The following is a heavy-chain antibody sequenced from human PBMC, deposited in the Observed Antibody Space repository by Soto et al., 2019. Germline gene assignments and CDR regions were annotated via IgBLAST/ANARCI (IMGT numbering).Heavy chain of an antibody. V-gene: IGHV1-18*01. CDR1: GYTFTSYG. Sequence: VKVSCKASGYTFTSYGISWVRQAPGQGLEWMGWITYNGDTNYPQRLQGRVTMTTDTSTSTAYMELRSLRSDDTAVYYCARAVITSYGVFDYWGQGTLVTVSS. J-gene: IGHJ4*02. CDR2: ITYNGDT. CDR3: ARAVITSYGVFDY. D-gene: IGHD2-21*01.